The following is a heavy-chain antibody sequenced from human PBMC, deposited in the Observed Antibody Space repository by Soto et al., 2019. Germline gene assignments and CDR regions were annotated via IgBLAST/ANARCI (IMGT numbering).Heavy chain of an antibody. J-gene: IGHJ5*02. Sequence: GESLRLSCAASGFTFSSYDMHWVRQATGKGLEWVSAIGTAGDTYYPGSVKGRFTISRENAKNSLYLQMNSLRAEDTAVYYCARYYYDSSGYEWFDPWGQGTLVTVSS. D-gene: IGHD3-22*01. V-gene: IGHV3-13*01. CDR2: IGTAGDT. CDR3: ARYYYDSSGYEWFDP. CDR1: GFTFSSYD.